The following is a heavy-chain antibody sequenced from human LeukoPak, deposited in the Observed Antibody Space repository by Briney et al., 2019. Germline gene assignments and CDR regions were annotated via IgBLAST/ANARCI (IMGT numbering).Heavy chain of an antibody. CDR3: ARRAQYYYDSSGYYFDY. CDR2: IYPGDSDT. Sequence: GESLKISCKGCGSSFTSYWTGWVRQMPGKGLEWKGIIYPGDSDTRYSPSFQGQVTISADKSTSTAYLQWSSLKASDTAMYYCARRAQYYYDSSGYYFDYWGQGTLVIVSS. V-gene: IGHV5-51*01. J-gene: IGHJ4*02. D-gene: IGHD3-22*01. CDR1: GSSFTSYW.